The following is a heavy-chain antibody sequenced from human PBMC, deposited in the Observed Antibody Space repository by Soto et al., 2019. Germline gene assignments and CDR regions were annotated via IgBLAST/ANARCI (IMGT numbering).Heavy chain of an antibody. CDR2: INAGNGNT. CDR1: GYTFTSYA. V-gene: IGHV1-3*01. J-gene: IGHJ4*02. Sequence: SVKVSCKASGYTFTSYAKHWVRQAPGQRLEWMGWINAGNGNTKYSQKFQGRVTITRGTSASTAYMELSSLRSEDTAVYYCARASGGSSSFVGYWGQGTLVTVSS. CDR3: ARASGGSSSFVGY. D-gene: IGHD2-15*01.